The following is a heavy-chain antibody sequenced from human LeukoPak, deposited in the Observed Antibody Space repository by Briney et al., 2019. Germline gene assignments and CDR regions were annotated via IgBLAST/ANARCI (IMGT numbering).Heavy chain of an antibody. J-gene: IGHJ5*02. Sequence: GGSLRLSCAASGFTFSSYAMSWVRQAPGKGLEWVSAISGSGGSTYYADSVKGRFTISRDNSKNTPYLQMNSLRAEDTAVYYCAKTSIAARSRINWFDPWGQGTLVTVSS. CDR3: AKTSIAARSRINWFDP. CDR2: ISGSGGST. D-gene: IGHD6-6*01. V-gene: IGHV3-23*01. CDR1: GFTFSSYA.